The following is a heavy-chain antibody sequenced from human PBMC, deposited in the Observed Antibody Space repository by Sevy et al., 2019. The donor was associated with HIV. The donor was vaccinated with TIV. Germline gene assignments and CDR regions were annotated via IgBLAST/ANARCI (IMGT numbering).Heavy chain of an antibody. Sequence: ASVKVSCKASRGTFSSYAISWVRQAPGQGLEWMGGIIPIFGTANYAQKFQGRVTITADESTSTAYMELSSLRSEDMAVYYCARDGRIAANAFDIWGQGTMVTVSS. CDR1: RGTFSSYA. V-gene: IGHV1-69*13. CDR3: ARDGRIAANAFDI. J-gene: IGHJ3*02. CDR2: IIPIFGTA. D-gene: IGHD6-13*01.